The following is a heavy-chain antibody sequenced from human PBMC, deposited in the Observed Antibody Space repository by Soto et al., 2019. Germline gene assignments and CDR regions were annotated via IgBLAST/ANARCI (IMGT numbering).Heavy chain of an antibody. CDR1: GFTFSSYW. Sequence: PGGSLRLSCAASGFTFSSYWMSWVRQAPGKGLEWVANIKVDGSEKYCVDSVKGRFTISRDNAKNSLYLQMHSLRADDTAVYYCARGAWYFVYWGQGALVTVSS. CDR3: ARGAWYFVY. CDR2: IKVDGSEK. V-gene: IGHV3-7*01. J-gene: IGHJ4*02.